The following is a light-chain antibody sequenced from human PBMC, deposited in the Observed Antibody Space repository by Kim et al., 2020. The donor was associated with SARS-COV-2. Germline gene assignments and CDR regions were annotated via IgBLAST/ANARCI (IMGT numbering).Light chain of an antibody. CDR2: VESSGSF. Sequence: QLVLTQSSSASASLGSSVKLTCTLSSGHSRYTIAWLQQQPGKAPRYLMKVESSGSFNKGSGVPDRFSGSSSGADRYLTISNLQSEDEADYYCETWDTNWVFGGETQLTVL. J-gene: IGLJ3*02. V-gene: IGLV4-60*03. CDR3: ETWDTNWV. CDR1: SGHSRYT.